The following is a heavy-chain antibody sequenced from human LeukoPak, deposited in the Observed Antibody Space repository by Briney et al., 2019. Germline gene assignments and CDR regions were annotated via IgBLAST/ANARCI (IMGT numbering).Heavy chain of an antibody. Sequence: GGSLRLSCAASRFTFSGYAMYWVRQAPGKGLEWVSCIDASGVNTYYADSVKGRFTISRDNAKNSLYLQMNSLRAEDTAVYYCARSVTGTYYYYYYYMDVWGKGTTVTVSS. V-gene: IGHV3-21*01. CDR2: IDASGVNT. J-gene: IGHJ6*03. CDR3: ARSVTGTYYYYYYYMDV. CDR1: RFTFSGYA. D-gene: IGHD1-7*01.